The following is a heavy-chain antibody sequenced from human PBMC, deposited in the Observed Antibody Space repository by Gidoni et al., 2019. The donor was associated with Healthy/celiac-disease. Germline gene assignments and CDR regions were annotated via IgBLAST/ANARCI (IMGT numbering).Heavy chain of an antibody. D-gene: IGHD3-16*01. CDR1: GYTFTGYY. V-gene: IGHV1-2*02. CDR3: ARSFGEDAFDI. J-gene: IGHJ3*02. Sequence: QVQLVQSGAEVKKPGASVQVSCKAPGYTFTGYYIHWVRQVPGQGLEWMGWINPNSGGTNYAQKFQGRVTMTRDTSISTAYMELSRLRSDDTAVYYCARSFGEDAFDIWGQGTMVSVSS. CDR2: INPNSGGT.